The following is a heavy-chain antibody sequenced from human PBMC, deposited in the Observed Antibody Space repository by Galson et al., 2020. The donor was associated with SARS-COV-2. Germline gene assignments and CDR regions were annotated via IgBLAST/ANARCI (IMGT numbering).Heavy chain of an antibody. D-gene: IGHD1-26*01. J-gene: IGHJ3*02. Sequence: YIYYSGSTNYNPSLKSRVTISVDTSKNQFSLKLSSVTAADTAVYYCARGGWAVYAFDIWGQGTMVTVSS. CDR3: ARGGWAVYAFDI. V-gene: IGHV4-59*09. CDR2: IYYSGST.